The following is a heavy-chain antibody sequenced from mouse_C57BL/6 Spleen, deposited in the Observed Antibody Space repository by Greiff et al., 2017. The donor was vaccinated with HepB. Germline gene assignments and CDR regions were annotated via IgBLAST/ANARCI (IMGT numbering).Heavy chain of an antibody. Sequence: EVQLVESGPGLVKPSQSLSLTCSVTGYSITSGYYWNWIRQFPGNKLEWMGYISYDGSNNYNPSLKNRISITRDTSKNQFFLKLNSVTTEDTATYYCAREDYDYEGYWGQGTTLTVSS. V-gene: IGHV3-6*01. D-gene: IGHD2-4*01. CDR2: ISYDGSN. CDR3: AREDYDYEGY. J-gene: IGHJ2*01. CDR1: GYSITSGYY.